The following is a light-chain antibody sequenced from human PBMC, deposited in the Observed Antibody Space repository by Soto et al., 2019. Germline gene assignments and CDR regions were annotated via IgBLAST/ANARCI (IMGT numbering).Light chain of an antibody. CDR3: LQYNDYYRT. J-gene: IGKJ1*01. CDR2: DAS. Sequence: DIQMTKSPSTLSASVADIVTITGRRSQPSSGWLAWYQQRQGKDPNLLIFDASTLESGVPSRFSGSGSGTTFTPTIISMQSDDFATYYCLQYNDYYRTFGQGTKVDIK. CDR1: QPSSGW. V-gene: IGKV1-5*01.